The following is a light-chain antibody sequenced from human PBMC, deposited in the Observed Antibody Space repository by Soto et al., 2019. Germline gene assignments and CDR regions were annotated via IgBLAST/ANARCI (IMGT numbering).Light chain of an antibody. CDR2: DAS. CDR1: QSASNW. V-gene: IGKV1-5*01. CDR3: QQYNSYSLFT. Sequence: DIPMTQSPSTLSASVGDRVTITCRATQSASNWLAWYQQKPGKAPKLLIYDASSLESGVPSRFSGSGSGTEFTLTISSLQPDDFATYYCQQYNSYSLFTFGPGTKVDIK. J-gene: IGKJ3*01.